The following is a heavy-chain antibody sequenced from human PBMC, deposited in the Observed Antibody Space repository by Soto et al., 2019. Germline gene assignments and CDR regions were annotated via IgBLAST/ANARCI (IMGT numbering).Heavy chain of an antibody. V-gene: IGHV4-34*01. J-gene: IGHJ3*02. CDR3: ARKKWFGSQDAFDI. D-gene: IGHD3-10*01. CDR1: GGSFSGYF. Sequence: SETLSLTCAVYGGSFSGYFWSWIRRPPGKGLEWIGEINHSGRTNCDPSLKSRVTISVDTSKNQFSLELNSVTAAETAMYYCARKKWFGSQDAFDIWGQGTMLTVSS. CDR2: INHSGRT.